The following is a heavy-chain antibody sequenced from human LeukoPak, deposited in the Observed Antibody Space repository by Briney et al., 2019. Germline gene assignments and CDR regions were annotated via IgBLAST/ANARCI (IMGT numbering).Heavy chain of an antibody. D-gene: IGHD3-22*01. J-gene: IGHJ4*02. CDR1: GESFSGYY. CDR3: ARGTSTYYDSSGYYPY. V-gene: IGHV4-34*01. CDR2: INHSGST. Sequence: SETLSLTCVVYGESFSGYYWSWIRQPPGKGLEWIGEINHSGSTNYNPSLKSRVTISVDTSKNQFSLKLSSVTAADTAVYYCARGTSTYYDSSGYYPYWGQGTLVTVSS.